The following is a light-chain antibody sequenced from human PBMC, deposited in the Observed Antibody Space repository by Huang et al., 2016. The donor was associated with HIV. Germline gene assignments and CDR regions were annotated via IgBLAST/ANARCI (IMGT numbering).Light chain of an antibody. CDR3: QQYYTYPHS. CDR1: PGISRY. CDR2: SAS. V-gene: IGKV1-8*01. Sequence: AIRLTQSPSSLSASTGDRVTIACRASPGISRYLAWYQQKPGKAPKRLISSASTLQSGVPSRFSGSGFGTDFTLTISSLQSEDLGTYHCQQYYTYPHSFGQGTKLEIK. J-gene: IGKJ2*03.